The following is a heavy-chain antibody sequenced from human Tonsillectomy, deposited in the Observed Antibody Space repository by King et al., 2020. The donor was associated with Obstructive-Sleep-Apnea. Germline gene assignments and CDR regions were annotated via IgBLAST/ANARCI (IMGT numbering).Heavy chain of an antibody. CDR1: GYSFTSYW. D-gene: IGHD3-10*01. CDR3: ARHHGITSGFDY. J-gene: IGHJ4*02. Sequence: VQLVESGAEVKKPGESLRISCKGSGYSFTSYWISWVRQLPGKGLEWMGRIDPSDSYTNYSPSFQGHVTISADKSISTAYLQWSSLKASDTAMYYCARHHGITSGFDYWGQGTLVTVFS. CDR2: IDPSDSYT. V-gene: IGHV5-10-1*03.